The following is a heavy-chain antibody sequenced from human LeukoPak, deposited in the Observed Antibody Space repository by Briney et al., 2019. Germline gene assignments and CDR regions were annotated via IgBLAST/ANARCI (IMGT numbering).Heavy chain of an antibody. CDR3: ARSRAFNSGAFDP. V-gene: IGHV4-61*01. CDR1: GASVSSASY. J-gene: IGHJ5*02. CDR2: TYNGVNT. D-gene: IGHD1-26*01. Sequence: PSETLSLTCTVSGASVSSASYWSWIRQPPGKGVEWIAHTYNGVNTNYNPSLKSRVTISVDTSKSQFSLRLNSVTAADTAVYYGARSRAFNSGAFDPRGQGSLVTVSS.